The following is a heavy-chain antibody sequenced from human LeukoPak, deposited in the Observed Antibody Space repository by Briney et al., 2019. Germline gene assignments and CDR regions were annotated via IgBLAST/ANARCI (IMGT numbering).Heavy chain of an antibody. V-gene: IGHV4-4*07. CDR3: ARGFQYSSSWYGGFDP. J-gene: IGHJ5*02. D-gene: IGHD6-13*01. Sequence: SETLSLTCTVSGGSINSFYWNWIRQPAGKGLEWIGRMFASGSTIYNPSLTSRVTMSVDASKNHIYLSLSSVTAADTAVYYCARGFQYSSSWYGGFDPWGQGILVTVSS. CDR2: MFASGST. CDR1: GGSINSFY.